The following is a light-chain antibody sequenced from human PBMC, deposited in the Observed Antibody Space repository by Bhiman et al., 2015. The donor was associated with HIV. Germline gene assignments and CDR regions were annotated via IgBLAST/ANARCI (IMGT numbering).Light chain of an antibody. CDR1: NIGSKS. CDR2: NDN. Sequence: SYELTQPPSVSVAPGKTARITCGGNNIGSKSVNWYQQKPGQSPVLVIFNDNLRPSGIPDRFSGSNSGNTATLTISGTQTMDEADYYCQAWDSRTLFLFGPGTKVTVL. V-gene: IGLV3-21*01. CDR3: QAWDSRTLFL. J-gene: IGLJ1*01.